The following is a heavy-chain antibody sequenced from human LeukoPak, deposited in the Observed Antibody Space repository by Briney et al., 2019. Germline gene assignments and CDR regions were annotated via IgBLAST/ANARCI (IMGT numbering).Heavy chain of an antibody. D-gene: IGHD3-22*01. CDR2: IYYSGST. V-gene: IGHV4-31*03. CDR1: GGSISSGGYY. CDR3: ARRRFGHSSGYQNWFDP. Sequence: SQTLSLTCTVSGGSISSGGYYWSWIRQHPGKGLEWIGYIYYSGSTYYNPSLKSRVTISVDTSKNQFSLKLSSVTAADTAVYYCARRRFGHSSGYQNWFDPWGQGTLVTVSS. J-gene: IGHJ5*02.